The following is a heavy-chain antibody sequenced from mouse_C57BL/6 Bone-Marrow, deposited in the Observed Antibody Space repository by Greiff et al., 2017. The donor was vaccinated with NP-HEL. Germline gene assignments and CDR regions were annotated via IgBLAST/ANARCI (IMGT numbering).Heavy chain of an antibody. J-gene: IGHJ3*01. Sequence: QVQLQQSGPGLVAPSQSLSITCTVSGFSLTSYGVDWVRQSPGKGLEWLGVIWGVGSTNYNSALKSRLSISKDNSKSQVFLKMNSLQTDDPAMYYCAILRRGFAYWGQGTLVTVSA. CDR2: IWGVGST. CDR3: AILRRGFAY. CDR1: GFSLTSYG. D-gene: IGHD1-1*01. V-gene: IGHV2-6*01.